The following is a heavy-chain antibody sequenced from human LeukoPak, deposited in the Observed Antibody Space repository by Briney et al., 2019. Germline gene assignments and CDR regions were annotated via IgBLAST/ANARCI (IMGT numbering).Heavy chain of an antibody. D-gene: IGHD6-6*01. J-gene: IGHJ4*02. CDR1: TYSISSVYY. CDR2: IYHSGST. CDR3: AREIIAARPDYFDY. Sequence: PSETLSLTCAVSTYSISSVYYWGWIRQPPGKGLEWIGSIYHSGSTYYNPSLKSRVTISVDTSKNRFSLKLSSVTAADTAVYYCAREIIAARPDYFDYWGQGTLVTVSS. V-gene: IGHV4-38-2*02.